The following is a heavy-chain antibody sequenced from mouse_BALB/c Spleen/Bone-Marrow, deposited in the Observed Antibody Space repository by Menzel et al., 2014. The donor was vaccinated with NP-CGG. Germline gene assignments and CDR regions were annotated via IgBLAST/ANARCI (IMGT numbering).Heavy chain of an antibody. CDR3: AREAAYYGNYGDDY. V-gene: IGHV1-14*01. D-gene: IGHD2-10*01. Sequence: EVQLQQSGPELVKPGASVKMSCKASGYTFTSYVMHWVKQKPGQGLEWIGYINPYNDGTKYNEKFKGKATLTSDKSSSTAYMELSSLTSEDSAVYYSAREAAYYGNYGDDYWGQGTTLTVSS. J-gene: IGHJ2*01. CDR1: GYTFTSYV. CDR2: INPYNDGT.